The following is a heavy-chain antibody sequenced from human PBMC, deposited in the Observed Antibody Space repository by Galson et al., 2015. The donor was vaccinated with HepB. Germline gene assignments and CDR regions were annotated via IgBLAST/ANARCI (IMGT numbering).Heavy chain of an antibody. D-gene: IGHD5-12*01. Sequence: SLRLSCAASGFTFSSYAMSWVRQAPGKGLEWVSAISGSGGSTYYADSVKGRFTISRDNSKNTLYLQMSSLRAEDTAVYYCVKDRSGYDVRGLDAFDIWGQGTMVTVSS. CDR1: GFTFSSYA. CDR3: VKDRSGYDVRGLDAFDI. CDR2: ISGSGGST. V-gene: IGHV3-23*01. J-gene: IGHJ3*02.